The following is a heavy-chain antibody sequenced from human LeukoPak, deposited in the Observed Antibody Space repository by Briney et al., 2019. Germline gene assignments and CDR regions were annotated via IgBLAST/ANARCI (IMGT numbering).Heavy chain of an antibody. Sequence: SETLSLTCSVSGDSISYYYWTWIRQPAGKGLEWIGRIYSNGGTNYNPSLNSRVTMSIDTAKNQFSLKLSSVTAADTAVYYCARAQWLRLTWGQGTLVTVSS. J-gene: IGHJ5*02. CDR3: ARAQWLRLT. CDR1: GDSISYYY. CDR2: IYSNGGT. V-gene: IGHV4-4*07. D-gene: IGHD5-12*01.